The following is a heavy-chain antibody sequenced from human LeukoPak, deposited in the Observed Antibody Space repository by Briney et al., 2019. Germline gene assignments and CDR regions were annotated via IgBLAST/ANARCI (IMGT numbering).Heavy chain of an antibody. CDR3: AKEGGQYYDFWSGYSDYYYYYGMDV. V-gene: IGHV1-69*13. D-gene: IGHD3-3*01. J-gene: IGHJ6*02. Sequence: SVKVSCKASGGTFISYAISWVRQAPGQGLEWMGGIIPIFGTANYAQKFQGRVTITADESTSTAYMELSSLRAEDTAVYHCAKEGGQYYDFWSGYSDYYYYYGMDVWGQGTTVTVSS. CDR1: GGTFISYA. CDR2: IIPIFGTA.